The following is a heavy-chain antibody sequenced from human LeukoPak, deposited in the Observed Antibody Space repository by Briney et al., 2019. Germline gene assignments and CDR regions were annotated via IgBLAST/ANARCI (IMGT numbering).Heavy chain of an antibody. D-gene: IGHD3-16*01. V-gene: IGHV3-11*01. CDR2: ISKSVTMI. Sequence: GGSHRLSCAASGFTFNDYYMSWIRQAPGKGLEGISYISKSVTMIYYRDSVKGRFTVSRDNAQNSLYLQMNSLRAEDTALYYCAGGVQGAGPFDYWGQGSLVTVSS. CDR3: AGGVQGAGPFDY. CDR1: GFTFNDYY. J-gene: IGHJ4*02.